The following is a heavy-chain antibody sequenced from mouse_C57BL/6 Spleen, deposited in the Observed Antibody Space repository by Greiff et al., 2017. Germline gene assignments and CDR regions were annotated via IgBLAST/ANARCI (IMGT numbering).Heavy chain of an antibody. J-gene: IGHJ2*01. CDR3: ARGGYGSSSFDY. Sequence: QVQLKESGAELVRPGTSVKMSCKASGYTFTNYWIGWAKQRPGHGLEWIGDIYPGGGYTNYNEKFKGKATLTADKSSSTAYMQFSSLTSEDSAIYYCARGGYGSSSFDYWGQGTTLTVSS. CDR2: IYPGGGYT. V-gene: IGHV1-63*01. D-gene: IGHD1-1*01. CDR1: GYTFTNYW.